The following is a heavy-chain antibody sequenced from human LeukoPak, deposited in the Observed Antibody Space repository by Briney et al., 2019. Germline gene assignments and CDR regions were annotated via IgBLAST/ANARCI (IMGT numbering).Heavy chain of an antibody. CDR3: ARETVVVPAAIPGWWFDP. V-gene: IGHV6-1*01. Sequence: SQTLSLTCAISGDSVSSNSAAWNWIRQSPSRGLEWLGRTYYRSKWYNDYAVSVKSRITINPDTSKNQFSLQLNSVTPENTAVYYCARETVVVPAAIPGWWFDPWGQGTLVTVSS. D-gene: IGHD2-2*02. J-gene: IGHJ5*02. CDR2: TYYRSKWYN. CDR1: GDSVSSNSAA.